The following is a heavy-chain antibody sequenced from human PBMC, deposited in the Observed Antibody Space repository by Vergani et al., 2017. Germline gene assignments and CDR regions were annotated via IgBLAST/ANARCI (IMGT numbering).Heavy chain of an antibody. Sequence: QLQLQESGPGLVKPSETLSLTCTVSGGSISSSSYYWGWIRQPPGKGLEWIGSIDYSGSTYYNPSLKSRVTISVDTSKNQFSLKLSSVTAADTAVYYCARHIDYDFWSGYRERDVWGKGTTVTVSS. V-gene: IGHV4-39*01. CDR1: GGSISSSSYY. D-gene: IGHD3-3*01. CDR3: ARHIDYDFWSGYRERDV. J-gene: IGHJ6*04. CDR2: IDYSGST.